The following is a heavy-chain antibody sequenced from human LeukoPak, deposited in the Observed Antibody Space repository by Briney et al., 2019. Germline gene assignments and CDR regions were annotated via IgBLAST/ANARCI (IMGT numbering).Heavy chain of an antibody. D-gene: IGHD1-26*01. V-gene: IGHV3-48*02. Sequence: GGSLRLSCAASGFXFSSYSINWVRQAPGKGLEWVSYISSSSSTIYYADSVKGRFTNSRDNAKNSLYLQMNSLRDEDTAVYYCASNGREDDAFDIWGQGTMVTVSS. CDR3: ASNGREDDAFDI. J-gene: IGHJ3*02. CDR1: GFXFSSYS. CDR2: ISSSSSTI.